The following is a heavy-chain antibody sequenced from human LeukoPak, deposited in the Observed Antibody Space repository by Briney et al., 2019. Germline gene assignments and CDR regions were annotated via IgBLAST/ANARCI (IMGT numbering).Heavy chain of an antibody. CDR2: IHYSGST. J-gene: IGHJ5*02. D-gene: IGHD2-2*01. Sequence: SETLSLTCTGSGGSISSYYWSWIRQPPGKGLEWIGYIHYSGSTSYNPSLKSRVTISVDTSKNQISLKVRSATAADTAVYYCARTTEDCSSTSCYQYWFDPWGQGTLVTVSS. CDR1: GGSISSYY. V-gene: IGHV4-59*01. CDR3: ARTTEDCSSTSCYQYWFDP.